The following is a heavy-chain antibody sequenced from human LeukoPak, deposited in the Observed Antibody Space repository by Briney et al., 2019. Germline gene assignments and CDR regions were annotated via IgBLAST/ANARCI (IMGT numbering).Heavy chain of an antibody. J-gene: IGHJ4*02. CDR1: GYTFTSYA. Sequence: ASVKVSCKASGYTFTSYAMHWVRQSPGQRLEWMGWINAGNGNTKYSQKFQGRVTITRDTSASTAYMELSSLRSEDTAVYYCARGKQPANTVTTLDYWGQGTLVTVSS. CDR2: INAGNGNT. D-gene: IGHD4-17*01. V-gene: IGHV1-3*01. CDR3: ARGKQPANTVTTLDY.